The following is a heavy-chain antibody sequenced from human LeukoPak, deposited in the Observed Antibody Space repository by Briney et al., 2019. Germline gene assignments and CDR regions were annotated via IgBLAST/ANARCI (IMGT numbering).Heavy chain of an antibody. Sequence: GESLKISCKGSGYSFTSYWIGWVRQMPGKGLEWMGIIYPGDSDTRYSPSFQGQVTISADKSISTAYLQWSSLQASDTAMYYCARHTEDIAVVPAAIHLDYWGQGTLVTVSS. CDR2: IYPGDSDT. CDR1: GYSFTSYW. V-gene: IGHV5-51*01. J-gene: IGHJ4*02. CDR3: ARHTEDIAVVPAAIHLDY. D-gene: IGHD2-2*02.